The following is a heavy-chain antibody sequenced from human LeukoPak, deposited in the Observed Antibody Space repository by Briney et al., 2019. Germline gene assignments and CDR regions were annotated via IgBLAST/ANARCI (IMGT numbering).Heavy chain of an antibody. CDR3: ARDWRGGSYYIDY. J-gene: IGHJ4*02. CDR1: GGSVSSGSYY. CDR2: IYYSGST. Sequence: SETLSLTCTVSGGSVSSGSYYWSWIRQPPGKGLEWIGYIYYSGSTNYNPSLKSRVTISVDTSKNQFSLKLSSVTAADTAVYYCARDWRGGSYYIDYWGQGTLVTVSS. D-gene: IGHD1-26*01. V-gene: IGHV4-61*01.